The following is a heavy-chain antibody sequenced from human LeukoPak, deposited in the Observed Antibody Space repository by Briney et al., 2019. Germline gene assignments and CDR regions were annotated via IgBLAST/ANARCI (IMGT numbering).Heavy chain of an antibody. Sequence: GGSLRLSCAASGFTFDDYAMHWVRQAPGKGLEWVSGISWNSGSIGYADSVKGRFTISRDNAKNSLYLQVNSLRAEDTALYYCAKDRHGSGSLLDYWGQGTLVTVSS. J-gene: IGHJ4*02. D-gene: IGHD3-10*01. CDR2: ISWNSGSI. V-gene: IGHV3-9*01. CDR1: GFTFDDYA. CDR3: AKDRHGSGSLLDY.